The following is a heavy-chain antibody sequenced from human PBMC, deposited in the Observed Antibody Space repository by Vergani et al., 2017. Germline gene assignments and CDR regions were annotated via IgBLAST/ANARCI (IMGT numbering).Heavy chain of an antibody. CDR2: ISAYNGNT. J-gene: IGHJ5*02. Sequence: QVQLVQSGAEVKKPGASVKVSCKASGYTFTRYGISWVRQAPGQGLEWMGWISAYNGNTNYAQNLQGRVTMTTDTSTSTAYMELRSLRSEGTAVYYCAREGPLLLVSGWFEPWGQGTLVTVSS. D-gene: IGHD3-10*01. V-gene: IGHV1-18*01. CDR1: GYTFTRYG. CDR3: AREGPLLLVSGWFEP.